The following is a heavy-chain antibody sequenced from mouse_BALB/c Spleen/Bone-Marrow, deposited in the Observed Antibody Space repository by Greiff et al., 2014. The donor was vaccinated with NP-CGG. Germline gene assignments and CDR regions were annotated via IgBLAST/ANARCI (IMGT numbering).Heavy chain of an antibody. CDR3: ASYYYGHYFDY. CDR1: GFNIKDTY. V-gene: IGHV14-3*02. D-gene: IGHD1-1*01. Sequence: EVKLQESGAELVKPGASVKLSCTASGFNIKDTYMHWVKQRPEQGLGWIGRIDPANGNTKYDPKFQGKATITADTSSNTAYLQLSSLTSEDTAVYYCASYYYGHYFDYWGQGTTLTVSS. CDR2: IDPANGNT. J-gene: IGHJ2*01.